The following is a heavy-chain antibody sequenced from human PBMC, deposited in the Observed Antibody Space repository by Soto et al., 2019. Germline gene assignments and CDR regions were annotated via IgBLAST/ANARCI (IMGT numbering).Heavy chain of an antibody. CDR1: EYTFTAYH. J-gene: IGHJ5*02. Sequence: QVQLVQSGAEVKKPGASVKVSCKASEYTFTAYHIHWVRQAPEQGLEWMGWINPSGGGSGGTNYAQKFRDRVTLTTDTPTSTAYMELRSLRFDDTAVYYCAKDPSNTSGNRIWFDPWGQGTLVTVSS. CDR2: INPSGGGSGGT. V-gene: IGHV1-2*02. D-gene: IGHD1-26*01. CDR3: AKDPSNTSGNRIWFDP.